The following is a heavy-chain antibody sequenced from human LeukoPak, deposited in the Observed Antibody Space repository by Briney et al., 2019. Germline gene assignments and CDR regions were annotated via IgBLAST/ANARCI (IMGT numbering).Heavy chain of an antibody. D-gene: IGHD5-12*01. CDR3: ARCSIGAGWWFDP. CDR2: IYPGDSDT. CDR1: GFSFTTYS. J-gene: IGHJ5*02. Sequence: GESLKISCKASGFSFTTYSIGWVRQMPGKGLEWMGIIYPGDSDTRYSPSFQGQVTISADKSISTAYLQWSSLKASDTAMYYCARCSIGAGWWFDPWGQGTLVTVSS. V-gene: IGHV5-51*01.